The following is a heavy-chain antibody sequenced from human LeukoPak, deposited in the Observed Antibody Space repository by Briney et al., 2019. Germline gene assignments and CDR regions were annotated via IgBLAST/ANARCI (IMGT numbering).Heavy chain of an antibody. J-gene: IGHJ4*02. CDR1: GFTFSSYS. CDR2: ISSSSSTI. V-gene: IGHV3-48*04. Sequence: GRSLRLSCAASGFTFSSYSMNWVRQAPGKGLEWVSYISSSSSTIYYADSVKGRFTISRDNAKNSLFLQMNSLRADDTAVYYCARDVRGGHFDYWGQGTLVTVSS. D-gene: IGHD2-15*01. CDR3: ARDVRGGHFDY.